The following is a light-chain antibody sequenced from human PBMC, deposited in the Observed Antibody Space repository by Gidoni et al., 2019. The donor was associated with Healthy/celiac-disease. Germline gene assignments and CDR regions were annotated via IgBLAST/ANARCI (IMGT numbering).Light chain of an antibody. CDR1: QSLLHSNGYNY. Sequence: DIVMTQSPLSLPVTPGEPASISCRSSQSLLHSNGYNYLDWYLQKPGQSPQLLIYLGSNRASGVPDRFSGSGSGTDFTLKISRVEAEDVGVYYCMQGLSFTFGPGTKVDIK. V-gene: IGKV2-28*01. J-gene: IGKJ3*01. CDR2: LGS. CDR3: MQGLSFT.